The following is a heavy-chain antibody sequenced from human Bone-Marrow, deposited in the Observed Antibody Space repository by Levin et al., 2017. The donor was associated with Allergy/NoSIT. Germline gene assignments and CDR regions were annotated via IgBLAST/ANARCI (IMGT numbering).Heavy chain of an antibody. J-gene: IGHJ1*01. D-gene: IGHD1-7*01. CDR2: IMPLFDII. CDR1: GGTFSSYT. V-gene: IGHV1-69*13. Sequence: ASVKVSCKASGGTFSSYTLSWVRQAPGQGLEWMGGIMPLFDIINYALKFQGRVTITADESKSTAYMELSSLNSEDTAVYYCVSSLPAGTIQRWNYGYFRHWGQGTLVTVSS. CDR3: VSSLPAGTIQRWNYGYFRH.